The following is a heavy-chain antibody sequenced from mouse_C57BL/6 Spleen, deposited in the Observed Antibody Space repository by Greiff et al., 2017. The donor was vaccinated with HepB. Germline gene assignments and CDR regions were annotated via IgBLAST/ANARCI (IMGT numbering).Heavy chain of an antibody. Sequence: EVQLVESGGDLVKPGGSLKLSCAASGFTFSSYGMSWVRQTPDKRLEWVATISSGGSYTYYPDSVKGRFTISRDNAKNTLYLQMSSLKSEYTARYYCARRGTWDGFDYWGQGTTLTVSS. CDR2: ISSGGSYT. CDR3: ARRGTWDGFDY. CDR1: GFTFSSYG. J-gene: IGHJ2*01. V-gene: IGHV5-6*01. D-gene: IGHD4-1*01.